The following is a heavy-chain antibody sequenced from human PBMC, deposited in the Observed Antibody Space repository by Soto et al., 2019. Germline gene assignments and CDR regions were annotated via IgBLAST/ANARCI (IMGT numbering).Heavy chain of an antibody. CDR1: GGSISSHSYY. J-gene: IGHJ4*02. CDR2: IYNSRST. V-gene: IGHV4-39*01. CDR3: ARLVGAIIGGIDN. Sequence: QLQLQESGPGLVKPSETLSLTCTVSGGSISSHSYYWGWIRQSPGKRLEWIGSIYNSRSTSYNPSLKSRVTTTLDTPKNQFSRQVSSLTAADTAVYYCARLVGAIIGGIDNWGQGTLVTVSS. D-gene: IGHD1-26*01.